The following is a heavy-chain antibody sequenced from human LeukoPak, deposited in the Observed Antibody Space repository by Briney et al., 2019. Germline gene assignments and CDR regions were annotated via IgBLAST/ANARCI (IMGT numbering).Heavy chain of an antibody. CDR2: FDPEDGET. CDR1: GYTLTELS. Sequence: ASVKVSCKVSGYTLTELSMHWVRQAPGKGLEWMGGFDPEDGETIYAQKFQGRVTMTEDTSTDTAYMELSSLRSEDTAVYYCATDLHSSSWDYFDHWGQGTLVTVSS. J-gene: IGHJ4*02. CDR3: ATDLHSSSWDYFDH. V-gene: IGHV1-24*01. D-gene: IGHD6-13*01.